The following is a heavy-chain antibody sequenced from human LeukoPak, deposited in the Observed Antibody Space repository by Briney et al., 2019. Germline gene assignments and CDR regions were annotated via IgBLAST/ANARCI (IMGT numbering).Heavy chain of an antibody. J-gene: IGHJ6*03. Sequence: GGSLRLSCAASGFTVSYNYMNWVRQAPGKGLEWVSVIYSGGNTYYADSVKGRFTISRDNSKNTLYLQMNSLRVKDTAVYYCASKLGSHCSGDRCHYYYYYMDVWGKGTTVTVSS. CDR1: GFTVSYNY. D-gene: IGHD2-15*01. CDR3: ASKLGSHCSGDRCHYYYYYMDV. V-gene: IGHV3-53*01. CDR2: IYSGGNT.